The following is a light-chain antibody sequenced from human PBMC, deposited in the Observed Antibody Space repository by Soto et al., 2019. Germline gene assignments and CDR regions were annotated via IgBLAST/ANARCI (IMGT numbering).Light chain of an antibody. V-gene: IGKV3-15*01. Sequence: IGMTQSPATLSVSPGDRATLTWGASQSVSSNLAWYQQKPGQAPRLLIDVASSMPTGVPVRLSGSGSGTVFTLTISSLKYEDFEVYYCPQYNNSPLTFGQGTRLEIK. J-gene: IGKJ5*01. CDR2: VAS. CDR1: QSVSSN. CDR3: PQYNNSPLT.